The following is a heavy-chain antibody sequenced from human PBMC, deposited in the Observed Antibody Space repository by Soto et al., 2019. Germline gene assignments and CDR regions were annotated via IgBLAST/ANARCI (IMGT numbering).Heavy chain of an antibody. J-gene: IGHJ4*02. CDR3: AIETGAYEIDY. Sequence: QVQLVESGGGVVQPGRSLRLSCAASGFIFSGYAMHWVRQAPGKGLEWVAVISYDGNTKYYADSVKGRFTVSRDNSRNTLYVQMNNLSAEDTAMYYCAIETGAYEIDYWGRGTLVIASS. D-gene: IGHD5-12*01. CDR2: ISYDGNTK. V-gene: IGHV3-30-3*01. CDR1: GFIFSGYA.